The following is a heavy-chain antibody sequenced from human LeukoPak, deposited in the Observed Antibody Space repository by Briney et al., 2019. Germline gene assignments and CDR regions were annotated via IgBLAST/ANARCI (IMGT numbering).Heavy chain of an antibody. V-gene: IGHV4-34*01. CDR3: AREPRHYDFWSGYYRAIYFDY. CDR1: GGSFSGYY. CDR2: INHSGST. J-gene: IGHJ4*02. D-gene: IGHD3-3*01. Sequence: SETLSLTCAVYGGSFSGYYWSWIRQPPGKGLEWIGEINHSGSTNYNPSLKSRVTISVDTSKNQFPLKLGSVTAADTAVYYCAREPRHYDFWSGYYRAIYFDYWGQGTLVTVSS.